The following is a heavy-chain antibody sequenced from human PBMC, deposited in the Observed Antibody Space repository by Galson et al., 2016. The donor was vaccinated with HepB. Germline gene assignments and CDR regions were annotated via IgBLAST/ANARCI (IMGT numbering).Heavy chain of an antibody. CDR3: PRSPQWLEHFDY. CDR2: INPTGSST. Sequence: SVKVSCKASGYTFTNYYMHWVRQAPGQGLQWMGIINPTGSSTSYAQKFQGRVPLTRDTATSTVYMALSSLRSEATAVYYCPRSPQWLEHFDYWGQGTLVTVSS. D-gene: IGHD6-19*01. CDR1: GYTFTNYY. J-gene: IGHJ4*02. V-gene: IGHV1-46*01.